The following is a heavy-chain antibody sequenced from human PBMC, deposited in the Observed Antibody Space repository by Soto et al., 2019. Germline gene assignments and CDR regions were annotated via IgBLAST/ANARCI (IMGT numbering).Heavy chain of an antibody. CDR3: ARGGGDYARSYYYYGMDV. D-gene: IGHD2-21*02. J-gene: IGHJ6*01. CDR1: GSILSMNSAA. CDR2: TYYRSKWYN. Sequence: SLPLSLSFALSGSILSMNSAALTWIRQSPSRGLEWLGRTYYRSKWYNDYAVSVKSRITINPDTSKNQFSLQLNSVTPEDTAVYYCARGGGDYARSYYYYGMDV. V-gene: IGHV6-1*01.